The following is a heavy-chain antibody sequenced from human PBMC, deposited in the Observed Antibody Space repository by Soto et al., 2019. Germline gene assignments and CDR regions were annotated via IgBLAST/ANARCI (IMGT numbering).Heavy chain of an antibody. CDR1: GFTFTNAS. D-gene: IGHD1-1*01. J-gene: IGHJ4*02. CDR3: AQLSPSNTTG. Sequence: EVQLVESGGGLVKPGGSLRLSCAASGFTFTNASMNWVRQAPGKGLEWVGRIKSEADGGTEDYAAPVKGRFTISSDDSKNTLYLQMNSLKTEDTAVYFCAQLSPSNTTGWGQGTLVTVSS. CDR2: IKSEADGGTE. V-gene: IGHV3-15*07.